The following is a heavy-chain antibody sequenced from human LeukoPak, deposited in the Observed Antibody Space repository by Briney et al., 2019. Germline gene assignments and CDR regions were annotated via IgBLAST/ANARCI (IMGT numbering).Heavy chain of an antibody. CDR3: ARGVAAPGHWFDP. Sequence: SVKVSCKASGGTFSSYAISWVRQAPGQGLEWMGGIIPIFGTANYAQKFQGKVTITADESTSTAYMELSSLRSEDTAVYYCARGVAAPGHWFDPWGQGTLVTVSS. CDR2: IIPIFGTA. CDR1: GGTFSSYA. V-gene: IGHV1-69*13. J-gene: IGHJ5*02.